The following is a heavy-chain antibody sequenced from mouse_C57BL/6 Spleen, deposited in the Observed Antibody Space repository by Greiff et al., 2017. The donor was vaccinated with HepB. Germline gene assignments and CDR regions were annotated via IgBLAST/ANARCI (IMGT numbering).Heavy chain of an antibody. CDR3: ERGNEGNWEDYAMDY. V-gene: IGHV1-77*01. CDR1: GYTFTDYY. Sequence: QVHVKQAGAELVKPGASVKISCKASGYTFTDYYINWVKQRPGQGLEWIGKIGPGSGSTYYNEKFKGKATLTADNSSSKAYMQLSSRTSEESAVYVGERGNEGNWEDYAMDYWGQGTSVTVSS. J-gene: IGHJ4*01. CDR2: IGPGSGST. D-gene: IGHD4-1*01.